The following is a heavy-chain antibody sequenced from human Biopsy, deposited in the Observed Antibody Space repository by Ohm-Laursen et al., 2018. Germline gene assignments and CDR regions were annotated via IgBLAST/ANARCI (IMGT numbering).Heavy chain of an antibody. CDR3: ARHYYDTSGYNWFDP. J-gene: IGHJ5*02. V-gene: IGHV4-34*01. CDR1: GESFNGYY. Sequence: PSQTLSLTCAVYGESFNGYYWSWIRQTPGKGLEWIGEINHSGRTNYNPSLKSRVTISVDTSKDQFSLRLNSVTAADTAVYYCARHYYDTSGYNWFDPWGQGTLVTVSS. D-gene: IGHD3-22*01. CDR2: INHSGRT.